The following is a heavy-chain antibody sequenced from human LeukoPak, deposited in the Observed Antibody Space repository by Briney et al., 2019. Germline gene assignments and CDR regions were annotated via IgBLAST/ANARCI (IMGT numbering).Heavy chain of an antibody. Sequence: GGSLRLSCAASGFIVSSNTMTWVRQSPGKGLEWVSIIFSGGSTYYTDSVKGRFTLSRDNSKNTLYLQMNSLRAEDAAIYYCARRHCSGGSCYLDYWGQGSLVTVSS. CDR3: ARRHCSGGSCYLDY. CDR2: IFSGGST. J-gene: IGHJ4*02. D-gene: IGHD2-15*01. V-gene: IGHV3-53*01. CDR1: GFIVSSNT.